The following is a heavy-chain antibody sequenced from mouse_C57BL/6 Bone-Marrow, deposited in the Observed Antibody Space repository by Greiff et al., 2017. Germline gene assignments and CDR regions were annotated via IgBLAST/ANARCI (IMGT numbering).Heavy chain of an antibody. V-gene: IGHV1-69*01. D-gene: IGHD1-2*01. CDR2: IDPSDSYT. CDR3: ARERGYYGLFDY. J-gene: IGHJ2*01. Sequence: QVQLQQPGAELVMPGASVKLSCKASGYTFTSYWMHWVKQRPGQGLEWIGEIDPSDSYTNYNQKFKGKSTLTVDKSSSTAYMQLSSLTSEASAVYYCARERGYYGLFDYWGQGTTLTVSS. CDR1: GYTFTSYW.